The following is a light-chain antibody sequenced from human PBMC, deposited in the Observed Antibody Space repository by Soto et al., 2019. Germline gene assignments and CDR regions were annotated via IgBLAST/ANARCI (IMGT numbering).Light chain of an antibody. CDR1: QSVSGS. CDR2: DAS. V-gene: IGKV3-20*01. CDR3: QQYGSSPLT. Sequence: EVVLTQSPATLSLSPGERATLSCRASQSVSGSLAWYQQKPGQAPRLLIYDASNRATGIPDRFSGSGSGTDFTLTISRLEPEDFVVYYCQQYGSSPLTFGGGTKVDIK. J-gene: IGKJ4*01.